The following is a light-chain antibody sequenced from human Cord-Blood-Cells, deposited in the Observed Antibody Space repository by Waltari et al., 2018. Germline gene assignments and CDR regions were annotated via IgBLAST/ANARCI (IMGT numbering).Light chain of an antibody. J-gene: IGLJ2*01. CDR2: DVS. Sequence: QSALTQPASVSGSPGQSITIPCTGTSSDVGGYNYVSWYQQHPGQAPKLMIYDVSKRPSGVSNRFSGSKSGNTASLTISGLQAEDEADYYCSSYTSSSTVVFGGGTKLTVL. V-gene: IGLV2-14*01. CDR1: SSDVGGYNY. CDR3: SSYTSSSTVV.